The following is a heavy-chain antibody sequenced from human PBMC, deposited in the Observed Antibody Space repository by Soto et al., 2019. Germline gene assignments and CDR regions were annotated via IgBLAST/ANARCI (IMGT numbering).Heavy chain of an antibody. V-gene: IGHV3-74*01. CDR2: INSDGSST. CDR3: ARDRSPVTTVYYYYYGMDV. CDR1: GFTFSSYW. D-gene: IGHD4-17*01. J-gene: IGHJ6*02. Sequence: QAGGSLRLSCAASGFTFSSYWMHWVRQAPGKGLVWVSRINSDGSSTSYADSVKGRFTISRDNAKNTLYLQMNSLRAEDTAVYYCARDRSPVTTVYYYYYGMDVWGQGTTVTVSS.